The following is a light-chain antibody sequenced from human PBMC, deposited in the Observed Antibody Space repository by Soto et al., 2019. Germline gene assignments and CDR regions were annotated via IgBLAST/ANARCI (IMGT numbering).Light chain of an antibody. V-gene: IGKV3-20*01. J-gene: IGKJ2*01. CDR1: QSVSNSY. Sequence: ENVLTQSPGTLSLSPGERATLSCRASQSVSNSYLAWYQQKPGQAPRLLIYGASSRATGVPDRFSGSGSGTDFTLTISRLEPEDFAVYYCQQYGSSPPYTFGQGTKLEIK. CDR3: QQYGSSPPYT. CDR2: GAS.